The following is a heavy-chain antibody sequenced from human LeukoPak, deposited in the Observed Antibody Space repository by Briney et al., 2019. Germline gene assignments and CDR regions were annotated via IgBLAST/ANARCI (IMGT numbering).Heavy chain of an antibody. J-gene: IGHJ4*02. CDR2: IYTSGST. D-gene: IGHD3-9*01. CDR3: ARDNDILTGYYLFDY. V-gene: IGHV4-4*07. CDR1: GYSISSGYY. Sequence: PSETLSLTCTVSGYSISSGYYWSWIRQPAGKGLEWIGRIYTSGSTNYNPSLKSRVTMSVDTSKNQFSLRLSSVTAADTAVYYCARDNDILTGYYLFDYWGQGTLVTVSS.